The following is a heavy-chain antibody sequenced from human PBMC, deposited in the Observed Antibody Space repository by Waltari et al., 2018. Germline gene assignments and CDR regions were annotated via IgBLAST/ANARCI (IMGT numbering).Heavy chain of an antibody. CDR2: IFHSETP. D-gene: IGHD3-9*01. V-gene: IGHV4-30-4*01. Sequence: QVQLQESGTGLVKPSETLSITCTVSGDTVSAGGSYWTWIRHFPGRGLEWIGNIFHSETPSSSPPLKSRVSLSLGRSNIQFFLTFSSVTAADTAIYYCARGPEYLSPWYFDHWGRGALVTVSS. CDR3: ARGPEYLSPWYFDH. CDR1: GDTVSAGGSY. J-gene: IGHJ2*01.